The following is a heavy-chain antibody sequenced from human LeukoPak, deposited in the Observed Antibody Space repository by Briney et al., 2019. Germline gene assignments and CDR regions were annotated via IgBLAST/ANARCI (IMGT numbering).Heavy chain of an antibody. J-gene: IGHJ3*02. CDR1: GGSISSYY. D-gene: IGHD2-2*01. Sequence: SETLSLTCTVYGGSISSYYWSWIRQPAGKGLEWIGRIYTSGSTNYNPSLKSRVTMSVDTSKNQFSLKLSSVTAADTAVYYCARDSGPDIVVVPAASTDAFDIWGQGTMVTVSS. V-gene: IGHV4-4*07. CDR2: IYTSGST. CDR3: ARDSGPDIVVVPAASTDAFDI.